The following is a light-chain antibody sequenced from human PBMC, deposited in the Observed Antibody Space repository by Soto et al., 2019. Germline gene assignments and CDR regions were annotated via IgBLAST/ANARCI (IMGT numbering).Light chain of an antibody. Sequence: DIKITQSPSTLSASVGDRVTINCRASQIINNWLAWYQQKPGKAPKLLIYEASSLLSGVPSSFSGSGSGTEFTLTISILQPDDFADYYCQQYDSDSSTFGQGTKLDI. V-gene: IGKV1-5*03. CDR2: EAS. J-gene: IGKJ2*01. CDR1: QIINNW. CDR3: QQYDSDSST.